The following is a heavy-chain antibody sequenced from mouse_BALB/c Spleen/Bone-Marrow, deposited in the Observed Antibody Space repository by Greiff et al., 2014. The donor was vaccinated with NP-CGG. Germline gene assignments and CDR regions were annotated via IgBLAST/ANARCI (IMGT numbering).Heavy chain of an antibody. CDR2: IWACGTT. CDR3: ARRTTTDYFDY. D-gene: IGHD1-1*01. J-gene: IGHJ2*01. CDR1: GFSLTSYG. V-gene: IGHV2-9*02. Sequence: QVQLQQSGPGLVAPSQSLSITCTVSGFSLTSYGVHWVRQPPGKGLEWLGVIWACGTTNYNSALMSRLSISKDNSKSQVFLKMNSLQTDDTAMYYCARRTTTDYFDYWGQGTTLTVSS.